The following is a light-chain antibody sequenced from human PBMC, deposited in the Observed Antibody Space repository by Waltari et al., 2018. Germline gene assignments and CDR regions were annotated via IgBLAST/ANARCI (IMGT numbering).Light chain of an antibody. CDR1: QGISNS. Sequence: DIQMTQSPSSLSASVGDRVTITCRASQGISNSLAWYQQNPGKAPKLLLYGASRLESGVPSRVSGSGSVTDYTLTISSLQPEDFATYYCQQYYSTPLTFGGGTKVEIK. CDR3: QQYYSTPLT. CDR2: GAS. V-gene: IGKV1-NL1*01. J-gene: IGKJ4*01.